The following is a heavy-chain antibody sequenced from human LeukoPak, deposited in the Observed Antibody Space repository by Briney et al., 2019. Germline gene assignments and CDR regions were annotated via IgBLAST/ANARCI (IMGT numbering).Heavy chain of an antibody. CDR2: ISASGNTI. CDR1: GFTFSGYS. Sequence: PGGSLRLSCAASGFTFSGYSMNWVRQAPGKGLEWVSYISASGNTIYYADSVKGRFTISRDNAKNSLYLQMSSLRDEDTAVYYCASSGSYRFDYWGQGTLVTVSS. CDR3: ASSGSYRFDY. D-gene: IGHD1-26*01. J-gene: IGHJ4*02. V-gene: IGHV3-48*02.